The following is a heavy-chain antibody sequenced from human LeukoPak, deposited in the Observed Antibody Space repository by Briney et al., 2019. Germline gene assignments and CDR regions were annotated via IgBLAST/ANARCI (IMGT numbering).Heavy chain of an antibody. Sequence: SETLSLTCTVSGGSISSGGYYWSWIRQHPGTGLEWLGYIYYSGSTYYNPSLKSRVTISVDTSKNQFSLKLSSVTAADTAVYYCASYCSSTSCSQQDKVFPAIGSGFDYWGQGTLVTVSS. CDR3: ASYCSSTSCSQQDKVFPAIGSGFDY. CDR2: IYYSGST. V-gene: IGHV4-31*03. J-gene: IGHJ4*02. CDR1: GGSISSGGYY. D-gene: IGHD2-2*01.